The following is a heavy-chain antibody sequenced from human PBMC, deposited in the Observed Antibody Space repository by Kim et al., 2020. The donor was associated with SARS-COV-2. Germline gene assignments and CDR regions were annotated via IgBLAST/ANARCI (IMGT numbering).Heavy chain of an antibody. D-gene: IGHD3-22*01. V-gene: IGHV3-7*03. Sequence: GGSLRLSCATSGFTFGDFWMNWVRQAPGKGLEWVANMNRDGSETYYVDSVKGRFTISRDNARNSLHLQMVSLRAEDTALYFCARSGDDSGYRPMNYWGLG. CDR3: ARSGDDSGYRPMNY. CDR2: MNRDGSET. CDR1: GFTFGDFW. J-gene: IGHJ4*02.